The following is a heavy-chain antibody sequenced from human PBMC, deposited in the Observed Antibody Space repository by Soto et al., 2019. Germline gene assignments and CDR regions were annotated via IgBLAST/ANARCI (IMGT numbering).Heavy chain of an antibody. J-gene: IGHJ5*02. CDR2: IYPGDSDT. D-gene: IGHD3-10*01. CDR1: GYSFTSYW. CDR3: ARGPHYYGSGSYPLSP. V-gene: IGHV5-51*01. Sequence: PGESLKISCKGSGYSFTSYWIGWVRQMPGKGLEWMGIIYPGDSDTRYSPSFQGQVTISADKSISTAYLQWSSLKASDTAMYYCARGPHYYGSGSYPLSPWGQGTLVTVSS.